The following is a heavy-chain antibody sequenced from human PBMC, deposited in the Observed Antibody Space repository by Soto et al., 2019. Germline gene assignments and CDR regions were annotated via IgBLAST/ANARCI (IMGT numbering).Heavy chain of an antibody. V-gene: IGHV1-8*01. CDR3: ARMAAAGVNWFDP. CDR2: MNPNSGNT. Sequence: GPSVKVSCKASGYTFTSYDINWVRQATGQGLEWMGWMNPNSGNTGYAQRFQGRVTMTRNTSISTAYMELSSLRSEDTAVYYCARMAAAGVNWFDPWGQGTLVTVSS. CDR1: GYTFTSYD. D-gene: IGHD6-13*01. J-gene: IGHJ5*02.